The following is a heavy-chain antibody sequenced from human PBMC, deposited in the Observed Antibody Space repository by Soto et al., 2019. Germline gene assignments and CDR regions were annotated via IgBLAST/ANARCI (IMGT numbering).Heavy chain of an antibody. CDR2: INHSGST. J-gene: IGHJ4*02. V-gene: IGHV4-34*01. Sequence: SETLSLTCAVHGGSFSGYYWDWIRQPPGKGLEWIGEINHSGSTYYNPSLKSRVTISVDRSKNQFSLKLSSVTAADTAVYYCARASTTVTTLDYWGQGTLVTVSS. CDR3: ARASTTVTTLDY. CDR1: GGSFSGYY. D-gene: IGHD4-17*01.